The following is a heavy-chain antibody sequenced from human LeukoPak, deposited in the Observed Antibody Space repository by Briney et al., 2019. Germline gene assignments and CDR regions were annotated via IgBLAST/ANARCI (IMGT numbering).Heavy chain of an antibody. V-gene: IGHV3-21*01. D-gene: IGHD3-10*01. Sequence: GGSLGLSCAASGLTFSGDIMNWVRQAPGKGLEWVSSISSGSTYIYYGDSAKGRFTISRDNAKNSLYLQMNSLRAEDTAVYYCARAKYYYGSGIFSPCDYWGLGTLVTVSS. CDR3: ARAKYYYGSGIFSPCDY. CDR2: ISSGSTYI. CDR1: GLTFSGDI. J-gene: IGHJ4*02.